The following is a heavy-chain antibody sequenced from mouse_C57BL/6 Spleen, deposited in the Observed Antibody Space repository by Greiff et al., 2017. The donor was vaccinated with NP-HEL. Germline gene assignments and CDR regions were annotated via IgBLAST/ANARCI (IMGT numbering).Heavy chain of an antibody. V-gene: IGHV1-69*01. Sequence: QVQLQQPGAELVMPGASVKLSCKASGYTFTSYWMHWVKQRPGQGLEWIGEIDPSDSFTNYNQKFKGKSTLTVDKSSSTAYMQLSSLTSEDSAVYYCARGDGYYDYAMDYWGQGTSVTVSS. D-gene: IGHD2-3*01. CDR2: IDPSDSFT. J-gene: IGHJ4*01. CDR3: ARGDGYYDYAMDY. CDR1: GYTFTSYW.